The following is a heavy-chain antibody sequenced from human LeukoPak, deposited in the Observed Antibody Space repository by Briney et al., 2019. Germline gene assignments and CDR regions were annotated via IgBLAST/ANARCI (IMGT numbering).Heavy chain of an antibody. CDR1: EFTFSSYA. CDR3: AKDRRACSSSSCYFRFDY. V-gene: IGHV3-23*01. Sequence: GRSLRLSCAASEFTFSSYAMSWVRQAPGKGLEWVSAISDSGGSTYYADSVKGRFTVSRDNSKNTMYLQMNSLRAEDTAVYYCAKDRRACSSSSCYFRFDYWGQGTLVTVSS. CDR2: ISDSGGST. D-gene: IGHD2-2*01. J-gene: IGHJ4*02.